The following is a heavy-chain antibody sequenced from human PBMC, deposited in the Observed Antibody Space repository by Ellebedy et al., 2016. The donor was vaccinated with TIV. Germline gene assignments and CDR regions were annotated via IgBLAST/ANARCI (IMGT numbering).Heavy chain of an antibody. CDR1: GFTFSRHN. Sequence: GGSLRLSXTMSGFTFSRHNMNWVRQAPGKGLEWISYISTTGGTIYYGDSVRGRFIISRDNSKNTLYLQMNSLRAEDTAVYYCARGRLLLGPFDYWGRGTLVTVSS. D-gene: IGHD1-26*01. J-gene: IGHJ4*02. CDR3: ARGRLLLGPFDY. V-gene: IGHV3-48*01. CDR2: ISTTGGTI.